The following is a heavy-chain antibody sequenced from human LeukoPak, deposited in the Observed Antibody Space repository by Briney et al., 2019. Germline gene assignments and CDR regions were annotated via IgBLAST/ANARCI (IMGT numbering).Heavy chain of an antibody. J-gene: IGHJ4*02. CDR3: ARVGPASPQGDY. CDR1: GGSISSYY. Sequence: SETLSLTCTVSGGSISSYYWSWIRQPPGKGLEWIGYIYYSGSTNYDPSLKSRVTISVDTSKNQFSLKLSSVTAADTAVYYCARVGPASPQGDYWGQGTLVTVSS. V-gene: IGHV4-59*01. D-gene: IGHD2-2*01. CDR2: IYYSGST.